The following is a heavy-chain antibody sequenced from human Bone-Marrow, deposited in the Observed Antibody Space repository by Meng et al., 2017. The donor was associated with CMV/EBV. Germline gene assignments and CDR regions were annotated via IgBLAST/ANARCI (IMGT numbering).Heavy chain of an antibody. D-gene: IGHD3-10*01. CDR1: GFTFSSYA. V-gene: IGHV3-23*03. CDR3: ARSLAMVRGVIGVDY. CDR2: IYSGGSST. Sequence: GESLKIYCAASGFTFSSYAMSWVRQAPGKGLEWVSVIYSGGSSTYYADSVKGRFTISRDNSKNTLYLQMNSLRAEDTAVYYCARSLAMVRGVIGVDYWGQGTLVTVSS. J-gene: IGHJ4*02.